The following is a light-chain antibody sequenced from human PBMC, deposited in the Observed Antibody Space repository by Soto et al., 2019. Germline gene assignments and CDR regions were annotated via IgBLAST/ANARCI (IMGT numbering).Light chain of an antibody. J-gene: IGLJ1*01. V-gene: IGLV2-14*01. CDR2: EVS. CDR3: FSFTTTGTHV. Sequence: QSVLTQPASVSGSRGQSITLSCTGTSTDVGGYNYVSWYQQHPGKAPKLMIYEVSNRPSGVSNRFSGSKSGNTASLSISGLQAEDEADYFCFSFTTTGTHVFGTGTKVTVL. CDR1: STDVGGYNY.